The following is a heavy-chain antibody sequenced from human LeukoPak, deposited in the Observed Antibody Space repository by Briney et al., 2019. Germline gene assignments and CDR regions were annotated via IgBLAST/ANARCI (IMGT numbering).Heavy chain of an antibody. CDR2: ISNSRSTI. Sequence: GGSLRLSCTASGFTFSDYEMNWVRQATGKGLEWVAYISNSRSTINYADSVKGRFTISRDNAKKSLYLQMNSLRAEDTAVYYCVVVFDYWGQGTLVTVSS. J-gene: IGHJ4*02. D-gene: IGHD3-22*01. CDR3: VVVFDY. CDR1: GFTFSDYE. V-gene: IGHV3-48*03.